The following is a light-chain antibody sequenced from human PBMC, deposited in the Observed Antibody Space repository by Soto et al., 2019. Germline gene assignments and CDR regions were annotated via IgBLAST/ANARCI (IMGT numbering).Light chain of an antibody. CDR1: QSVSSSY. J-gene: IGKJ1*01. V-gene: IGKV3-20*01. CDR2: GAS. CDR3: QQYGSSPTWT. Sequence: EIVLTQSPGTLSLSPGERATLSCRASQSVSSSYLAWYQQKPGQAPGLLIYGASSRATGIPDRFSGSGSGTDFTLTISRLEPEDFAVYYFQQYGSSPTWTFGQGTKVEIK.